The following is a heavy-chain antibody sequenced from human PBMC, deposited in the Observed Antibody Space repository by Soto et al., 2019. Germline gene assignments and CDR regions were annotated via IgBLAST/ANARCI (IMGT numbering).Heavy chain of an antibody. CDR1: GFTFGDYA. CDR2: IRSERYGGTA. Sequence: GGSLRLSCTGSGFTFGDYAMSWFRQTPGKGLECVGFIRSERYGGTADYAASVQGRFTISRDDSKSVAYLQMNNLKSEDTGVYFCFPTPRNRHRPPFACGGQDTLAPVSS. J-gene: IGHJ1*01. D-gene: IGHD6-6*01. V-gene: IGHV3-49*03. CDR3: FPTPRNRHRPPFAC.